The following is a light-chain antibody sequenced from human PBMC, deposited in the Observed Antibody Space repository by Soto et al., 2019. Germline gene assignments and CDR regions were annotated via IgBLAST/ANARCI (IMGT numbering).Light chain of an antibody. CDR3: QQSYSTPET. J-gene: IGKJ1*01. Sequence: EIVFTQSPSTLSLSPGERATLSCRASQSISSFLAWYQQKPGQAPRLLIYGASNRATGIPARFSGSGSGTDFTLTIRSLQPEDFATYYCQQSYSTPETFGQGTKVDIK. CDR2: GAS. CDR1: QSISSF. V-gene: IGKV3-11*01.